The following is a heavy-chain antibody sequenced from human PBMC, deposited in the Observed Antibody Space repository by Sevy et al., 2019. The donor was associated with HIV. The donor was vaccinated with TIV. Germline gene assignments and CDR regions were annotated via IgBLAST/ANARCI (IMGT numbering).Heavy chain of an antibody. CDR1: GYSFTNYG. V-gene: IGHV1-18*01. D-gene: IGHD3-3*02. CDR2: ISGYNGYT. J-gene: IGHJ5*02. Sequence: ASVKVSCKASGYSFTNYGIGWVRQAPGQGLEWMGWISGYNGYTNYAQNLQGRVTMTTDTSTSTAYMELRSLRSDDTAIYYCAKEGKNIRSWFDPWGQGTLVTVPS. CDR3: AKEGKNIRSWFDP.